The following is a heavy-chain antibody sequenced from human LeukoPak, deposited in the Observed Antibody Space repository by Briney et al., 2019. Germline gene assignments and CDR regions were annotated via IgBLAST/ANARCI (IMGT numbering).Heavy chain of an antibody. J-gene: IGHJ6*04. Sequence: GGSLRLSCAASGFTFNSYSMNWVRQAPGKGLEWVSSISSSSSYIYYADSVKGRFTISRDNAKNSLYLQMNSLRAEDTAVYYCARDEVVPAATNYYYYYGMDVWGKGTTVTVSS. D-gene: IGHD2-2*01. CDR2: ISSSSSYI. V-gene: IGHV3-21*01. CDR3: ARDEVVPAATNYYYYYGMDV. CDR1: GFTFNSYS.